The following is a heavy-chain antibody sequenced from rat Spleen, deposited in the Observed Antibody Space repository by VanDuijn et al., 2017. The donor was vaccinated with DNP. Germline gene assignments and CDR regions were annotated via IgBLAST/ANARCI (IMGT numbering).Heavy chain of an antibody. CDR2: INDDGGTT. CDR3: ATRPSGSFDY. D-gene: IGHD5-1*01. CDR1: GFTFSGYW. V-gene: IGHV5-58*01. J-gene: IGHJ2*01. Sequence: EVQLVETGGGLVQPGRSLKLSCVASGFTFSGYWMYWIRQAPGKGPEWVGCINDDGGTTYYPDSVKGRFTISINNAKSTLYLQIDSLRSEDTAPYYCATRPSGSFDYWGQGVMVTVSS.